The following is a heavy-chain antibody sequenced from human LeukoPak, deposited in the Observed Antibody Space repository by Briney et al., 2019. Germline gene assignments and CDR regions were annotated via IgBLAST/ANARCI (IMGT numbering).Heavy chain of an antibody. Sequence: GGSLRLSCAASGFTFSTYSMNWVRQAPGKGLEWVSYISTSSSTMYYADSVKGRFTISRDNARNSLYLQMNSLRAEDTAVYYCARDDYGGLDYWGQGTLVTVSS. CDR3: ARDDYGGLDY. V-gene: IGHV3-48*01. D-gene: IGHD4/OR15-4a*01. CDR1: GFTFSTYS. CDR2: ISTSSSTM. J-gene: IGHJ4*02.